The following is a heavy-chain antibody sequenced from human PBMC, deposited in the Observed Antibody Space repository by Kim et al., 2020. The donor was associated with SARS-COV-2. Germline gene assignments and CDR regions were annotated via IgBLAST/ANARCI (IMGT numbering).Heavy chain of an antibody. Sequence: SVKVSCKASGGTFSSYAISWVRQAPGQGLEWMGGIIPIFGTANYAQKFQGRVTITADESTSTAYMELSSLRAEDTAVYYCARGGWNYGGNSGGLPYNWFDPWGQGTLVTVSS. D-gene: IGHD1-7*01. V-gene: IGHV1-69*13. CDR3: ARGGWNYGGNSGGLPYNWFDP. J-gene: IGHJ5*02. CDR2: IIPIFGTA. CDR1: GGTFSSYA.